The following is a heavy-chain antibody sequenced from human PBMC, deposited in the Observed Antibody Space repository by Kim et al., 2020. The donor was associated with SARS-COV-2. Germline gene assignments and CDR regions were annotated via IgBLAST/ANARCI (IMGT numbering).Heavy chain of an antibody. CDR3: ARERKGTVGATSFDT. D-gene: IGHD1-26*01. Sequence: SETLSLTCTVSGGSISSNTHYWGWIRQPPGKGLEWIGSIYYTGTTYYNPSHKSRVTFSVDTFNNHFSLRQSSVYAADTAVYYCARERKGTVGATSFDTWG. CDR2: IYYTGTT. V-gene: IGHV4-39*02. J-gene: IGHJ4*01. CDR1: GGSISSNTHY.